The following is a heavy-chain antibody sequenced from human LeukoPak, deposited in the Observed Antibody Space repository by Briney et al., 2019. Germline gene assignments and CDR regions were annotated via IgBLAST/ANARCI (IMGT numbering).Heavy chain of an antibody. CDR3: ARDRYDGLRFGELLGDDAFDI. D-gene: IGHD3-16*01. CDR1: GGTFSSYA. CDR2: IIPILGIA. Sequence: SVKVSCKASGGTFSSYAISWVRQAPGQGLEWMGRIIPILGIANYAQKFQGRVTITADKSTSTAYMELSSLRSEDTAVYYCARDRYDGLRFGELLGDDAFDIWGQGTLVTVSS. V-gene: IGHV1-69*04. J-gene: IGHJ3*02.